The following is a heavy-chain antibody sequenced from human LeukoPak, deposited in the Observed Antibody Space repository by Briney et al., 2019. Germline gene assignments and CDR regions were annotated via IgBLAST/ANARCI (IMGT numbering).Heavy chain of an antibody. J-gene: IGHJ4*02. CDR3: ALADTGFDQ. Sequence: GGSLRLSCAASGFAFNTYAMSWIRQAPGKGLEWVSAIGGSDDGTYYADSVKGRFTISRDNSKNTLYLQMHSLRVEDTAVYYCALADTGFDQWGQGTLVTVSS. D-gene: IGHD1-1*01. CDR2: IGGSDDGT. V-gene: IGHV3-23*01. CDR1: GFAFNTYA.